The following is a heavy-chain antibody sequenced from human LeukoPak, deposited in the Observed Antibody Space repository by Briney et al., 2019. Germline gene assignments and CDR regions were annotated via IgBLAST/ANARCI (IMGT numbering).Heavy chain of an antibody. V-gene: IGHV3-53*01. CDR3: AIAQTWDGLFES. D-gene: IGHD1-26*01. CDR1: GIAVSGNY. J-gene: IGHJ4*02. Sequence: GGSLRLSCAASGIAVSGNYMSWVRQTPGKGLEWVSFISINTNTFYADSVRGRFTISRDTSKNTLLLQMNSLRDEDPAIYYCAIAQTWDGLFESWGQGTLVTVSS. CDR2: ISINTNT.